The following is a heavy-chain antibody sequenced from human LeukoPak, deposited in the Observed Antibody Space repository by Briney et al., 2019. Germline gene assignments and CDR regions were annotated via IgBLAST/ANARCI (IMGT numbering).Heavy chain of an antibody. CDR3: ARVYCSSTSCWFDP. CDR2: INPNSGGT. Sequence: GASVKVSCKASGYTFTGYYMHWVRQAPGQGLEWMGWINPNSGGTNYAQKFQGRVTMTRDTSISTAYMELSRLRSDDTAAYYCARVYCSSTSCWFDPWGQGTLVTVSS. CDR1: GYTFTGYY. D-gene: IGHD2-2*01. J-gene: IGHJ5*02. V-gene: IGHV1-2*02.